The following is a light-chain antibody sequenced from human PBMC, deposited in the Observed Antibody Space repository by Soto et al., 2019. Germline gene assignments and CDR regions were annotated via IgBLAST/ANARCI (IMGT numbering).Light chain of an antibody. CDR2: DVN. CDR3: ASYTRTTTLV. V-gene: IGLV2-14*01. Sequence: QSVLTQPASVSGSPGQSITISCTGTISDIGGYNFISWYQHHPGKAPKLVIYDVNTRPSGISYRCSGSKSGNTASLTISGLQAEDEADYYCASYTRTTTLVFGGGTKLTVL. CDR1: ISDIGGYNF. J-gene: IGLJ2*01.